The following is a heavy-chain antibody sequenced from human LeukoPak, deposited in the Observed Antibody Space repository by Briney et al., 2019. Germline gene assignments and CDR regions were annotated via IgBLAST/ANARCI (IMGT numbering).Heavy chain of an antibody. D-gene: IGHD6-19*01. Sequence: GGSLRLSCAASGFTVSSNYMSWVRQAPGKGLEWVSVIYSGGSTYYADSVKGRFTISRDNAKNSLYLQMNSLRAEDTAVYYCARGVSVAGTAQLDYWGQGTLVTVSS. J-gene: IGHJ4*02. CDR1: GFTVSSNY. CDR2: IYSGGST. CDR3: ARGVSVAGTAQLDY. V-gene: IGHV3-66*01.